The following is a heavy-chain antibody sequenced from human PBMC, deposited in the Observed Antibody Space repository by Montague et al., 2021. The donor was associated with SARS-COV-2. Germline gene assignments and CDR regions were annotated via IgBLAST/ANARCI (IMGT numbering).Heavy chain of an antibody. CDR1: GGSISSGGYY. Sequence: TLSLTCTVSGGSISSGGYYWSWIRQHPGKGLEWIGYICYSGSTYYNPSLKSRVTISVDTSKNQFSLKLSSVTAADTAVYYCARDRGYFDWLFHSDYYYYGMDVWGQGTTVTVSS. CDR3: ARDRGYFDWLFHSDYYYYGMDV. J-gene: IGHJ6*02. D-gene: IGHD3-9*01. CDR2: ICYSGST. V-gene: IGHV4-31*03.